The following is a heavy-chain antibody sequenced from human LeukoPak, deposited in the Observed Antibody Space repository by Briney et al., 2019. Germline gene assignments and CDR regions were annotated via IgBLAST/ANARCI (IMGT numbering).Heavy chain of an antibody. Sequence: GGSLRLSCAASGFTFSDHYMSWIRQTPRKGLEWVSYISTSGTTIYYADSVKGRFTVSRDNAKNSLYLQMNSLRAEDTAVYYCARAGFLEWLLYFDYWGQGTLVTVSS. CDR3: ARAGFLEWLLYFDY. CDR1: GFTFSDHY. D-gene: IGHD3-3*01. CDR2: ISTSGTTI. J-gene: IGHJ4*02. V-gene: IGHV3-11*04.